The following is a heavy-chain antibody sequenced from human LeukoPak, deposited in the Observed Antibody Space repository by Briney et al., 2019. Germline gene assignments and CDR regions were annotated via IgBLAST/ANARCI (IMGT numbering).Heavy chain of an antibody. J-gene: IGHJ3*02. Sequence: ASVKVSCKASGYTFTSYYLHWVRQAPGQGLEWMGTINPSGGSTSYAQKFQGRVTMTRDTSTSTAYMELSSLRSEDTAVYYCAAELSLDIVAPGAFDIWGQGTMVTVSS. CDR2: INPSGGST. CDR1: GYTFTSYY. D-gene: IGHD5-12*01. CDR3: AAELSLDIVAPGAFDI. V-gene: IGHV1-46*01.